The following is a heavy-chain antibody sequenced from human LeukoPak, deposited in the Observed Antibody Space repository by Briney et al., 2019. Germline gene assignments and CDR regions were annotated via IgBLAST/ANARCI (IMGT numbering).Heavy chain of an antibody. D-gene: IGHD3-22*01. CDR1: GFTFSSYA. J-gene: IGHJ4*02. Sequence: PGRSLRLSCAASGFTFSSYAMHWVRQAPGKGLEWVAVISYDGSNKYYADSVKGRFTISRDNSRNTLYLQMNSLRAEDTAVYYCARDVRFLVVVITGRGTTFDYWGQGTLVTVSS. CDR2: ISYDGSNK. CDR3: ARDVRFLVVVITGRGTTFDY. V-gene: IGHV3-30-3*01.